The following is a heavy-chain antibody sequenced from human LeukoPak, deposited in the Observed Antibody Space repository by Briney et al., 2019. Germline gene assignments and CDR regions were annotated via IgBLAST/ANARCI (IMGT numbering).Heavy chain of an antibody. CDR2: MNPNSGNT. CDR3: ARGAVATIPYYYYYYGMDV. Sequence: VASVKVSCKASGYTFTRYDINWVRQATGHGLEWMGWMNPNSGNTGYAQKFQGRVTMSRNTSISTAYMELSSLRSEDTAVYYCARGAVATIPYYYYYYGMDVWGQGTTVTVSS. J-gene: IGHJ6*02. D-gene: IGHD5-12*01. V-gene: IGHV1-8*01. CDR1: GYTFTRYD.